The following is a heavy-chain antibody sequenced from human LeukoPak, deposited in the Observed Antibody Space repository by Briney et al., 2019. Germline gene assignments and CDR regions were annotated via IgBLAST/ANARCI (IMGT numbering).Heavy chain of an antibody. D-gene: IGHD2-15*01. J-gene: IGHJ4*02. Sequence: PSETLSLTYTVSNYSISSGYYWGWIRQPPGKGLEWIGSIDHSGSTYYNPSLKSRVTISVDTSKNQFSLKLTSVTAADTAVYYCARQGYCSGGSCSKPALDYWGQGTLVTVSS. CDR3: ARQGYCSGGSCSKPALDY. CDR1: NYSISSGYY. CDR2: IDHSGST. V-gene: IGHV4-38-2*02.